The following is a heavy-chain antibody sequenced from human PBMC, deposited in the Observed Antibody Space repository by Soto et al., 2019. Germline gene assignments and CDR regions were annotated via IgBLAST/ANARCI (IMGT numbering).Heavy chain of an antibody. CDR2: IYPGDSDT. CDR1: GYSFTSYW. D-gene: IGHD2-15*01. V-gene: IGHV5-51*01. CDR3: ARRVVAATNPYYYYYGMDV. Sequence: PGESLKISCKGSGYSFTSYWIGWVRQMPGKGLEWMGVIYPGDSDTRYSPSFQGQVTISADKSISTAYLQWSSLKASDTAMYYCARRVVAATNPYYYYYGMDVWGQGTTVTVSS. J-gene: IGHJ6*02.